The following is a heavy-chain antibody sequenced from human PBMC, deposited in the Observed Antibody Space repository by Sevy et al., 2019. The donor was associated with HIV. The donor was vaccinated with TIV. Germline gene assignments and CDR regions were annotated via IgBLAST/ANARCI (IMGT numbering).Heavy chain of an antibody. V-gene: IGHV3-7*01. CDR2: IKQDGSEK. Sequence: GGSLRLSCAASGFTFSSYWMSWVRQAPGKGLEWVANIKQDGSEKYYVDSVKGRFTISRDNAKNSLYLQMNSPRAEDTAVYYCAREESITMIVVVINYGMDVWGQGTTVTVSS. J-gene: IGHJ6*02. D-gene: IGHD3-22*01. CDR1: GFTFSSYW. CDR3: AREESITMIVVVINYGMDV.